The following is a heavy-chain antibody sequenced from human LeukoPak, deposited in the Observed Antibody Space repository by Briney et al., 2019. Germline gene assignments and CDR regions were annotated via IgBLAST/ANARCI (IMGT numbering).Heavy chain of an antibody. D-gene: IGHD3-22*01. Sequence: GGSMRLSCGASGFTVSSNYMSWVRQAPGKGLEWVSVIYSGGSTYYADSVKGRFTISRHNSKNTLYLQMNSLRAEDTAVYYCARDLPRGDSSLKDDEGAFDIWGQGTMVTVSS. J-gene: IGHJ3*02. CDR1: GFTVSSNY. V-gene: IGHV3-53*04. CDR3: ARDLPRGDSSLKDDEGAFDI. CDR2: IYSGGST.